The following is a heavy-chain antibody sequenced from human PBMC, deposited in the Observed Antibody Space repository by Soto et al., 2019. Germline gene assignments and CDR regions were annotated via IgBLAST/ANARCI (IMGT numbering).Heavy chain of an antibody. CDR3: ARLQGPANEIVLMVYLY. D-gene: IGHD2-8*01. J-gene: IGHJ4*02. CDR2: IYPGDSDT. V-gene: IGHV5-51*01. CDR1: GYSFTSYW. Sequence: GESLKISCKGSGYSFTSYWIGWVRQMPGKGLEWMGIIYPGDSDTRYSPSFQGQVTISADKSISTAYLQWSSLKASDTAMYYCARLQGPANEIVLMVYLYWGQGTLVTVSS.